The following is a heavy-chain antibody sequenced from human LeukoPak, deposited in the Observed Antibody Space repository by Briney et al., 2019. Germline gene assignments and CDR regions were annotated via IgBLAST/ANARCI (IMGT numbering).Heavy chain of an antibody. D-gene: IGHD3-9*01. J-gene: IGHJ4*02. CDR2: IRYDGSNK. CDR3: AKDEWEILTGYQYTFDY. CDR1: GFTFSSYG. V-gene: IGHV3-30*02. Sequence: GGSLRLSCAASGFTFSSYGMHWVRQAPGKGLEWVAFIRYDGSNKYYADSVKGRFTISRDNSKNTLYLQMNSLRAEDTAVYYCAKDEWEILTGYQYTFDYWGQGTLVTVSS.